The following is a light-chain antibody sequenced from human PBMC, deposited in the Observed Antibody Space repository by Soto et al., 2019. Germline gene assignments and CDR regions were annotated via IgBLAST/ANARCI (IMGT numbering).Light chain of an antibody. CDR3: QQATSFPRT. J-gene: IGKJ1*01. CDR2: DAS. Sequence: DTQLTQSRSSLSASVGARLTITCQASQDISKYLNWYQQKPGKAPKLLIYDASNLETGVPSRFSVSGSGTEFTLTISSLKTEDFATYDGQQATSFPRTFCQGTKVDIK. CDR1: QDISKY. V-gene: IGKV1-33*01.